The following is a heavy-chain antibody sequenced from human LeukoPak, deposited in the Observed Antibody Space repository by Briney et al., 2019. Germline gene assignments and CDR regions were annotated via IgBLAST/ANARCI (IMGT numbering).Heavy chain of an antibody. V-gene: IGHV1-69*13. D-gene: IGHD6-13*01. CDR2: IIPIFGTA. Sequence: SVKVSCKASGGTFSSYAISWVRQAPGQGLEWMGGIIPIFGTANYAQKFQGRVTITADESASTAYMELSSLRSEDTAVYYCAIPEVAAAGSFDYWGQGTLVTVSS. CDR3: AIPEVAAAGSFDY. J-gene: IGHJ4*02. CDR1: GGTFSSYA.